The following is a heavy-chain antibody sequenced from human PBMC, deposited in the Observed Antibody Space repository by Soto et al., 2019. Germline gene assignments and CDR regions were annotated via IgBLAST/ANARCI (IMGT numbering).Heavy chain of an antibody. Sequence: QVQLVESGGGVVQPGRSLRLSCAASGFTFSSYGMHWVRQAPGKGLEWVAVISYDGSNKYYADSVKGRFTISRDNSKNTLYLQVNSLRAEDTAVYYCAKDRVARRYFDYWGQGTLVTVSS. CDR2: ISYDGSNK. V-gene: IGHV3-30*18. CDR1: GFTFSSYG. J-gene: IGHJ4*02. D-gene: IGHD2-15*01. CDR3: AKDRVARRYFDY.